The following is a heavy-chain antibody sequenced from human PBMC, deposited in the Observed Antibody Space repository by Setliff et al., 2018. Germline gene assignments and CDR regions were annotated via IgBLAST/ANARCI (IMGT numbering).Heavy chain of an antibody. V-gene: IGHV4-30-4*08. CDR2: IYHSGSA. D-gene: IGHD1-26*01. Sequence: KSSETLSLTCTVSGDSISSGDYFWSWIRQPPGKGLEWIAYIYHSGSAYYNPSLKSRVTMSVDTSKNQFPLHLTSVTAADTAVYYCAREVGTSTSSDAFGVWGQGMMVTVSS. J-gene: IGHJ3*01. CDR3: AREVGTSTSSDAFGV. CDR1: GDSISSGDYF.